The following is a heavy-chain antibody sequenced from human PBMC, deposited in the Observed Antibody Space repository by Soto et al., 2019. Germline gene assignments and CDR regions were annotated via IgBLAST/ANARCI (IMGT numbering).Heavy chain of an antibody. CDR2: ISYDGSNK. CDR3: ARDPGSSGYPTPFDY. V-gene: IGHV3-30-3*01. CDR1: GFTFSSYA. D-gene: IGHD3-22*01. J-gene: IGHJ4*02. Sequence: GGSLRLSCAASGFTFSSYAMHWVRQAPGKGLEWVAVISYDGSNKYYADSVKGRFTISRDNSKNTLYLQMNSLRAEDTAVYYCARDPGSSGYPTPFDYWGQGTLVTVSS.